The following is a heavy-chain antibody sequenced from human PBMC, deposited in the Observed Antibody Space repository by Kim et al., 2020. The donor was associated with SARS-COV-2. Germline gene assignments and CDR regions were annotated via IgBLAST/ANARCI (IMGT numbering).Heavy chain of an antibody. D-gene: IGHD3-10*01. Sequence: SETLSLTCAVYGGSFSGYYWSWIRQPPGKGLEWIGEINHSGSTNYNPSLKSRVTISVDTSKNQFSLKLSSVTAADTAVYYCARVRGRSRYFDYWGQGTLVTVSS. CDR3: ARVRGRSRYFDY. V-gene: IGHV4-34*01. CDR1: GGSFSGYY. CDR2: INHSGST. J-gene: IGHJ4*02.